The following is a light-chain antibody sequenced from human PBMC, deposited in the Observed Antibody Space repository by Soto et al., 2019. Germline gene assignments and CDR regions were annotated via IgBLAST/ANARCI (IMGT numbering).Light chain of an antibody. CDR2: EVS. J-gene: IGLJ2*01. Sequence: QSALTQPASVSGSPGQSITISCTGASSDVGGYNYVSWYQHHAGKAPKLLISEVSDRPSGVSNRFSGSKSGNTASLTISGLQAEDEADYYCSSYATSSVVVFGGGTKLTVL. CDR3: SSYATSSVVV. CDR1: SSDVGGYNY. V-gene: IGLV2-14*01.